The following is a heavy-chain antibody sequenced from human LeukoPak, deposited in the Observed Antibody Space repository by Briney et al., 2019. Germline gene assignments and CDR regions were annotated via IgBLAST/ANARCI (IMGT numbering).Heavy chain of an antibody. J-gene: IGHJ4*02. CDR2: IYTNETT. CDR3: ARLRGNYFPDY. D-gene: IGHD4-11*01. Sequence: ASETLSLTCTVSGGSISSYHWSWIRQAAGKGLEWIGRIYTNETTNYNPSLKSRVTMSIDTSKNQFSLKLSSVTAADTAVYYCARLRGNYFPDYWGQGTLVTVSS. V-gene: IGHV4-4*07. CDR1: GGSISSYH.